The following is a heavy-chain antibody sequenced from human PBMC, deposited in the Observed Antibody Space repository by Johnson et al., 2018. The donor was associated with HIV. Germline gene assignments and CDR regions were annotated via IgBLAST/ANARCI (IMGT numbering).Heavy chain of an antibody. J-gene: IGHJ3*02. CDR1: GFTLGSYD. V-gene: IGHV3-11*04. Sequence: VQLVESGGGGVQPGRSLRLSCAASGFTLGSYDMHWVRQAQGKGLEWVSYISSSGSTIYYADSVKGRFTISRDNAKNSFYLHMNSLRAGDTAVYYCARRSITSDGFDTWGQGTMVTVSS. CDR3: ARRSITSDGFDT. D-gene: IGHD2-2*01. CDR2: ISSSGSTI.